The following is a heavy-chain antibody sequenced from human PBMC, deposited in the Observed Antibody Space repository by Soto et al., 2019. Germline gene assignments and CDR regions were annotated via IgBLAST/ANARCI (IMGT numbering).Heavy chain of an antibody. J-gene: IGHJ6*03. D-gene: IGHD3-3*01. CDR1: GFTFIDHY. CDR2: TRNKANSYTT. Sequence: GGSLRLSCAASGFTFIDHYMDWVRQAPGKGLEWVGRTRNKANSYTTEYAASVKGRFTISRDDSKNSLYLQMNSLKTEDTAVYYCARVAYDFWSGYYTAGGYYYYMDVWGKGTTVTVSS. V-gene: IGHV3-72*01. CDR3: ARVAYDFWSGYYTAGGYYYYMDV.